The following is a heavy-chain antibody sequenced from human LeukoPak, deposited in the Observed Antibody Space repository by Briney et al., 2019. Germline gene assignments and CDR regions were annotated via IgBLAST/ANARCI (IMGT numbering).Heavy chain of an antibody. J-gene: IGHJ4*02. CDR3: AKGTWLQSPLHY. V-gene: IGHV6-1*01. CDR2: TYFRSKWYN. D-gene: IGHD5-24*01. Sequence: SQTLSLTCAISGDSASSNSAAWNWIRQSPSRGLEWLGRTYFRSKWYNDYALSVKSRITINPDTSKNQFSLQLNSVTPEDTAVYYCAKGTWLQSPLHYWGQGTLVTVSS. CDR1: GDSASSNSAA.